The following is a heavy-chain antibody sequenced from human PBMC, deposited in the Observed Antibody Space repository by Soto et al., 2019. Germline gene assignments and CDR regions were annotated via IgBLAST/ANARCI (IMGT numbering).Heavy chain of an antibody. J-gene: IGHJ4*02. CDR1: GFTFDDYA. CDR2: ISWHSGNI. CDR3: VRSKGGYSYGSPFDY. D-gene: IGHD5-18*01. Sequence: EVQLEESGGALVQPGRSLRLSCAASGFTFDDYAMHWVRQVLGKGLEWVSSISWHSGNIGSADSVKGRFTTSRDNAKHSLYLQMTSLRPEDTALYYCVRSKGGYSYGSPFDYWGQGTLVTVSS. V-gene: IGHV3-9*01.